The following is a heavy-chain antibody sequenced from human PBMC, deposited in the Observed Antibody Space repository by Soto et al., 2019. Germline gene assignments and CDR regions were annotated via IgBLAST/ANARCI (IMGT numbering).Heavy chain of an antibody. CDR2: INHSGST. V-gene: IGHV4-34*01. Sequence: SETLSLTCAVYGGSFSGYYWTWIRQPPGTGLEWIGEINHSGSTNYNPSLKSRVTISVDTSKNQFSLKLSSVTAADTAVYYCASLLPLLYDSSGFLFDYWGQGTLVTVSS. D-gene: IGHD3-22*01. J-gene: IGHJ4*02. CDR3: ASLLPLLYDSSGFLFDY. CDR1: GGSFSGYY.